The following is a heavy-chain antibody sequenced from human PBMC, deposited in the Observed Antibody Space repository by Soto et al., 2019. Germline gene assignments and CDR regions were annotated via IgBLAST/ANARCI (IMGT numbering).Heavy chain of an antibody. J-gene: IGHJ4*02. CDR2: IWYDGSNK. Sequence: GGSLRLSCAASGFTFSSYGMHWVRQAPGKGLEWVAVIWYDGSNKYYEDSMKGRFTISRDNSKNTLYLQMNSLRAEDTAVYYCARGSDFASNYYGSGSCDYWGQGTLVTVSS. CDR1: GFTFSSYG. V-gene: IGHV3-33*01. D-gene: IGHD3-10*01. CDR3: ARGSDFASNYYGSGSCDY.